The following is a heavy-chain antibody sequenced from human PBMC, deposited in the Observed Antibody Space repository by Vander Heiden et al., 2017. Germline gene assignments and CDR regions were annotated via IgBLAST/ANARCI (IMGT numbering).Heavy chain of an antibody. V-gene: IGHV4-34*01. CDR2: INHSGST. Sequence: QVQLQQWGAGLLKPSETLSLTCAVYGGSFRGSFWSWIRQPPGKGLEWIGEINHSGSTNYNPSLKSRVTISVDTSKNQFSLKLSSVTAADTAVYYCARGRYYYGSGSYLYYFDYWGQGTLVTVSS. J-gene: IGHJ4*02. CDR3: ARGRYYYGSGSYLYYFDY. D-gene: IGHD3-10*01. CDR1: GGSFRGSF.